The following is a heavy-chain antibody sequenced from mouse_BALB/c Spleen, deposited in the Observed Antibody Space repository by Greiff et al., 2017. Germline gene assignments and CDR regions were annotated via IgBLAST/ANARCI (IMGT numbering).Heavy chain of an antibody. CDR2: IDPANGNT. D-gene: IGHD2-14*01. Sequence: EVQLQQSGAELVKPGASVKLSCTASGFNIKDTYMHWVKQRPEQGLEWIGRIDPANGNTKYDPKFQGKATITADTSSNTAYLQLSSLTSEDTAVYYGARDYRYLYAMDYWGQGTSVTVSS. CDR3: ARDYRYLYAMDY. V-gene: IGHV14-3*02. CDR1: GFNIKDTY. J-gene: IGHJ4*01.